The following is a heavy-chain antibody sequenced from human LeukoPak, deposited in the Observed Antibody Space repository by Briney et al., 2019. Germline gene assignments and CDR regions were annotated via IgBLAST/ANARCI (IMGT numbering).Heavy chain of an antibody. CDR2: INPSGGST. CDR1: GYTFTSYY. Sequence: ASVKVSCKASGYTFTSYYMHWVRQAPGQGLEGMGIINPSGGSTSYAQKFQGRVTMTRDTSTSTVYMELSSLRSEDTAVYYCARPHEYSIAAAGPFDYWGQGTLVTVSS. CDR3: ARPHEYSIAAAGPFDY. V-gene: IGHV1-46*01. J-gene: IGHJ4*02. D-gene: IGHD6-13*01.